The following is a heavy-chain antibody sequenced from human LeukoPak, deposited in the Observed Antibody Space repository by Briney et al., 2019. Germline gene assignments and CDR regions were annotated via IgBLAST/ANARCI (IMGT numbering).Heavy chain of an antibody. Sequence: PGGSLRLSCAASGFTFSSYAMSWVRQAPGKGLEWVSAIRGSGGSTYYADSVRGRFTISRDNSKNTLYVQMNSLRAEDTAIYYYAKDLVDYGNDGPGAFHIWGQGTMVTVSS. CDR3: AKDLVDYGNDGPGAFHI. V-gene: IGHV3-23*01. D-gene: IGHD4-11*01. CDR1: GFTFSSYA. CDR2: IRGSGGST. J-gene: IGHJ3*02.